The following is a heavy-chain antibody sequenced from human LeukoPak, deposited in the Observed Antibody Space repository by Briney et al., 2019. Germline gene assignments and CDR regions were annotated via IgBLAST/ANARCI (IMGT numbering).Heavy chain of an antibody. CDR1: GFTFSSYA. D-gene: IGHD6-13*01. Sequence: GASLGLSCAASGFTFSSYAMSWVRQAPGKGLEWVSAISGSGGSTYYADSVKGRFTISRDNSKNTLYLQMNSLRAEDTAVYYCAKYYSSSPPTGFDPWGQGTLVTVSS. CDR3: AKYYSSSPPTGFDP. J-gene: IGHJ5*02. V-gene: IGHV3-23*01. CDR2: ISGSGGST.